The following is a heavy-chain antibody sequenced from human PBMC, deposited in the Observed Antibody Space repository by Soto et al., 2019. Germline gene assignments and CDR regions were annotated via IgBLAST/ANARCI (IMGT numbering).Heavy chain of an antibody. D-gene: IGHD3-3*01. CDR2: INPSGGST. V-gene: IGHV1-46*01. Sequence: GASVKVSCKASGYTFTSYYMHWVRQAPGQGLEWMGIINPSGGSTSYAQKFQGRVTMTRDTSTSTVYMELSSLRSEDTAVYYFASGGRNYYDFWIGLNCGQGTLVTVSS. CDR1: GYTFTSYY. J-gene: IGHJ4*02. CDR3: ASGGRNYYDFWIGLN.